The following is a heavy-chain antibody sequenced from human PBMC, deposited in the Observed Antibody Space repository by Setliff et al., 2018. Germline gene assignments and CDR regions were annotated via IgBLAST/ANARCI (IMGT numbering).Heavy chain of an antibody. D-gene: IGHD5-12*01. V-gene: IGHV1-18*01. J-gene: IGHJ4*02. CDR2: SSAYNGKT. Sequence: ASVKVSCKASGYTFTSYGISWMRQAPGQGLEWMGWSSAYNGKTQYAQKFQGRVTMTTDTSTSTAYMELMSLTSDDTALYFCARDLGDLVATILSFFDYWGQGTLVTVSS. CDR3: ARDLGDLVATILSFFDY. CDR1: GYTFTSYG.